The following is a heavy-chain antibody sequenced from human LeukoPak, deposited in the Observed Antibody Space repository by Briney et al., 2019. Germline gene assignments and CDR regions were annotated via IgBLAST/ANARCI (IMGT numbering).Heavy chain of an antibody. CDR3: ARQTVVNPNFDY. CDR1: GGSISSSSYY. Sequence: SETLSLTCTVSGGSISSSSYYWGWIRQPPGKGLEWIGSIYYSGSTYYNPSLKSRVTISVDTSKNQFSLKLSSVTAVDTAVYYCARQTVVNPNFDYWGQGTLVTVSS. CDR2: IYYSGST. D-gene: IGHD4-23*01. J-gene: IGHJ4*02. V-gene: IGHV4-39*01.